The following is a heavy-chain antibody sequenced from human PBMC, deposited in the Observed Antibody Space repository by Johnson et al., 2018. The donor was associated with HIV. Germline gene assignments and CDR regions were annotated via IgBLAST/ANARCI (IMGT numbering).Heavy chain of an antibody. Sequence: EVQLVESGGGLIQPGGSLRLSCAASGFTVSSNYMSWVRQAPGKGLEWVSLIYSGGITYYADSVKGRFTISRDNSKNTLYLQMNSLRTEDTAVYYCAREATYYDYVWGSYAFDIWGQGTMVTVSS. CDR3: AREATYYDYVWGSYAFDI. V-gene: IGHV3-53*01. D-gene: IGHD3-16*01. CDR1: GFTVSSNY. CDR2: IYSGGIT. J-gene: IGHJ3*02.